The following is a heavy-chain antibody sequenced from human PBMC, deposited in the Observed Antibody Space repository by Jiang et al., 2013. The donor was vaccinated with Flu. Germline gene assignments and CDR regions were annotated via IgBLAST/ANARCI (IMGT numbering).Heavy chain of an antibody. Sequence: PGGSLRLSCAASGFTFSSYGMHWVRQAPGKGLEWVAVISYDGSNKYYADSVKGRFTISRDNSKNTLYLQMNSLRAEDTAAYYCALAGDYGLPWGQGTLVTVSS. CDR2: ISYDGSNK. CDR3: ALAGDYGLP. V-gene: IGHV3-30*03. D-gene: IGHD4-17*01. CDR1: GFTFSSYG. J-gene: IGHJ4*02.